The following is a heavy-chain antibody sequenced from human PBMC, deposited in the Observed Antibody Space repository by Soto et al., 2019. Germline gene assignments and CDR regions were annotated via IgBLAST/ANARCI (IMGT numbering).Heavy chain of an antibody. Sequence: QVQLVQSASEVMKPGASVKVSCKASGYTFIRYGITWVRQAPGQRLEWMGWISPYNDQTIYAQKLQGRVTMTADTSTRTVKMQLRSLQSDDTDVYYCARGGYYDNVWGKLSHYGLDVWGQGTSVTVSS. CDR1: GYTFIRYG. J-gene: IGHJ6*02. CDR3: ARGGYYDNVWGKLSHYGLDV. CDR2: ISPYNDQT. D-gene: IGHD3-16*01. V-gene: IGHV1-18*01.